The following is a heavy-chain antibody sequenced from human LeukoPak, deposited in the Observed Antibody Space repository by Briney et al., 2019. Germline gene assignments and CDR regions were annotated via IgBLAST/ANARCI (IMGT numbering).Heavy chain of an antibody. CDR2: IYPDDSDI. D-gene: IGHD3-10*01. Sequence: GESLKISCKGSGYRFKEYWIGWVRQMPGEGLEWMGIIYPDDSDIRYSPSFQGQVTISADRSISIAYLQWSSLKASDTAMYYCARQTMGVRGGEWDYWGQGTLVTVSS. J-gene: IGHJ4*02. V-gene: IGHV5-51*01. CDR3: ARQTMGVRGGEWDY. CDR1: GYRFKEYW.